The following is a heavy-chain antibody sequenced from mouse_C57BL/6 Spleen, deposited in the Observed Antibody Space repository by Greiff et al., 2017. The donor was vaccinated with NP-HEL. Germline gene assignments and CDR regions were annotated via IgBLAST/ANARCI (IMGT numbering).Heavy chain of an antibody. D-gene: IGHD1-1*02. J-gene: IGHJ1*03. V-gene: IGHV1-69*01. CDR3: ASMVHWYFDV. Sequence: VQLQQSGAELVMPGASVKLSCKASGYTFTSYWMHWVKQRPGQGLEWIGEIDPSDSYTNYNQKFKGKSTLTVDKSSSTAYMQLSSLTSEDSAVYYCASMVHWYFDVWGTGTTVTVSS. CDR1: GYTFTSYW. CDR2: IDPSDSYT.